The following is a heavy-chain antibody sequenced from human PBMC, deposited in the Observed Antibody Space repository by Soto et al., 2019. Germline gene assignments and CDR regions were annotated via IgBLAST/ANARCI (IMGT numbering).Heavy chain of an antibody. D-gene: IGHD6-13*01. CDR2: INPNSGGT. J-gene: IGHJ4*02. V-gene: IGHV1-2*04. CDR1: GYTFTGYY. CDR3: ARYRREAVAGYTLDN. Sequence: ASVKVSCKASGYTFTGYYMHWVRQAPGQGLEWMGWINPNSGGTNYAQKFQGWVTMTRDTSISTAYMELSRLRSDDTAVYYCARYRREAVAGYTLDNWGQGILVTVS.